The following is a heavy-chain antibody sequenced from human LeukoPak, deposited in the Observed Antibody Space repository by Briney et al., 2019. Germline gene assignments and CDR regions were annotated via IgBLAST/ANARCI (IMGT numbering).Heavy chain of an antibody. CDR1: GFTFNAYA. CDR2: VKGDGVTT. J-gene: IGHJ4*02. CDR3: AKDFFHTDRSSFG. D-gene: IGHD6-13*01. V-gene: IGHV3-43*02. Sequence: GGSLRLSCAASGFTFNAYAIHWVRQAPGKGLEWVSLVKGDGVTTDYANSVKGRFTVSRDNSKNSLYLQMSNLRTEDTALYYCAKDFFHTDRSSFGWGQGTLVTVSS.